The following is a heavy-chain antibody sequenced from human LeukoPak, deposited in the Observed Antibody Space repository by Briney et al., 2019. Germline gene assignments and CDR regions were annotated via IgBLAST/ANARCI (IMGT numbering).Heavy chain of an antibody. D-gene: IGHD3-22*01. Sequence: TSETLSLTCSVSGGSISSYYWSWIRQPPGKGLEWIGYIYYSGRTNYNPSLKSRVTISVDTSKNQFSLKLSSVTAADTAVYYCTRGSIAYYYMDVWGKGTTVTISS. CDR2: IYYSGRT. CDR3: TRGSIAYYYMDV. J-gene: IGHJ6*03. V-gene: IGHV4-59*01. CDR1: GGSISSYY.